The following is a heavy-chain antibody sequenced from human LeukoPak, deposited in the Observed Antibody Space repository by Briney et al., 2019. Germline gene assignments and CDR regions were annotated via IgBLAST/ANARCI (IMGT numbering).Heavy chain of an antibody. V-gene: IGHV3-7*01. CDR2: IKQDGSEK. Sequence: GGSLRLSCVASGFTFSSYWMSWVRQAPGKGLEWVANIKQDGSEKYYVDSVKGRFTISRDNAKNSLYLQMNSLRAEDTAVYYSATSGDYYDSPNAFDIWGQGTMVTVSS. D-gene: IGHD3-22*01. CDR1: GFTFSSYW. J-gene: IGHJ3*02. CDR3: ATSGDYYDSPNAFDI.